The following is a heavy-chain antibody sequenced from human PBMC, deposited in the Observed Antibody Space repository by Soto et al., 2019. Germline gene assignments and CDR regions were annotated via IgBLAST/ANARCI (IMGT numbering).Heavy chain of an antibody. Sequence: PGGSLRLSCAASGFTFSSYAMHWVRQAPGKGLEWVAVISYDGSNKYYADSVKGRFTISRDNSKNTLYLQMNSLRAEDTAVYYCARVMYYDILTGYYFYGMDVWGQGTTVTVSS. CDR1: GFTFSSYA. D-gene: IGHD3-9*01. J-gene: IGHJ6*02. CDR2: ISYDGSNK. V-gene: IGHV3-30-3*01. CDR3: ARVMYYDILTGYYFYGMDV.